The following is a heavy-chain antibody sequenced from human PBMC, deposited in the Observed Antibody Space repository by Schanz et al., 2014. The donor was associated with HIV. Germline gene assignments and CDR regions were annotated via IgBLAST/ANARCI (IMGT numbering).Heavy chain of an antibody. J-gene: IGHJ6*02. V-gene: IGHV3-30-3*01. Sequence: QVQLVESGGGVVQPGRSLRLSCAASGFTFSSYAMHWVRQAPGKGLEWVAVISYDGSNKYYADSVKGRFTISRDNSKNTLYLQLNSLRDEDTAVYYCARSPSFGMDVWGQGTTVTVSS. CDR2: ISYDGSNK. CDR3: ARSPSFGMDV. CDR1: GFTFSSYA.